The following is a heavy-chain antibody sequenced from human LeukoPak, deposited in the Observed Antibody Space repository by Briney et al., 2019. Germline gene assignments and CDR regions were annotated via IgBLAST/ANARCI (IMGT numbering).Heavy chain of an antibody. CDR1: GFTFSSYA. V-gene: IGHV3-30*04. CDR2: ISYDGSNK. Sequence: GGSLRLSCAASGFTFSSYAMHWVRQAPGKGLEWVAVISYDGSNKYYADSVKGRFTIPRDNSKNTLYLQMNSLRAEDTAVYYCARESVAVTPLVDYWGQGTLVTVSS. D-gene: IGHD6-19*01. CDR3: ARESVAVTPLVDY. J-gene: IGHJ4*02.